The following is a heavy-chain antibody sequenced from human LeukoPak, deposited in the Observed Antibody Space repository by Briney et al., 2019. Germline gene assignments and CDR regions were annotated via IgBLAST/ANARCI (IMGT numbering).Heavy chain of an antibody. Sequence: GGSLRLSCAASGFTFSSYGMHGVRQAPGKGLEWVAVISYDGSNKYYADSVKGRFTTSRDNTKNTLHLQVNSLRAEDTAVYYCVRGSSANYDTWGQGTLVTVS. CDR2: ISYDGSNK. V-gene: IGHV3-30*03. CDR3: VRGSSANYDT. CDR1: GFTFSSYG. J-gene: IGHJ5*02. D-gene: IGHD4/OR15-4a*01.